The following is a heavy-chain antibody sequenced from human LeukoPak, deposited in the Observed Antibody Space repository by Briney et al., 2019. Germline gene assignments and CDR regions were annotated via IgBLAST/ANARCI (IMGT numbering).Heavy chain of an antibody. D-gene: IGHD5-18*01. V-gene: IGHV3-48*03. J-gene: IGHJ3*02. CDR1: GFTFSSCE. Sequence: PGGSLRLSCAASGFTFSSCEMNWVRQAPGKGLEWVSYISSSGSTIYYADSVKGRFTISRDNAKNSLYLQMNSLRAEDTAVYYCARLVSGYSYGHDAFDIWGQGTMVTVSS. CDR3: ARLVSGYSYGHDAFDI. CDR2: ISSSGSTI.